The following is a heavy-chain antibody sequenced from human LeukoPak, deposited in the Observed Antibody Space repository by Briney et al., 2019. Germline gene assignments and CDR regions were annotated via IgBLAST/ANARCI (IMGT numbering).Heavy chain of an antibody. CDR3: ARVSISLFGVVTAHFDS. Sequence: SETLSPTCGVSGGSFSGSYRGWIRQPPGKGLEWIGEINLSGSTNYNSSLTSRVTISLDTSKNQFSLNLRSVTTADTAVYYCARVSISLFGVVTAHFDSWGQGTLVAVSS. D-gene: IGHD3-3*01. CDR2: INLSGST. CDR1: GGSFSGSY. J-gene: IGHJ4*02. V-gene: IGHV4-34*01.